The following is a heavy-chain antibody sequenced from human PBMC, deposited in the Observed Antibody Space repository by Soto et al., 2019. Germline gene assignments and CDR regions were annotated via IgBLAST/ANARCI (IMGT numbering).Heavy chain of an antibody. CDR2: IIPIFGTA. J-gene: IGHJ4*02. V-gene: IGHV1-69*01. Sequence: QVQLVQSGAEVKKPGTSVKVSCKASGGTFSSYSINWVRQAPGQGLEWMGEIIPIFGTANYAQKFQGRVTITADESTSTAYMELSSLRSEDSAVYYCARDGGRHSGGIDYWGQGTLVTVSS. D-gene: IGHD1-26*01. CDR1: GGTFSSYS. CDR3: ARDGGRHSGGIDY.